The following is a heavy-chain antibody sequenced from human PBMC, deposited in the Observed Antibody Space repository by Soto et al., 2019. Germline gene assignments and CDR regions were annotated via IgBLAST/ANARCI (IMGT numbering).Heavy chain of an antibody. V-gene: IGHV4-34*01. CDR3: ARGGESRANWFDP. J-gene: IGHJ5*02. CDR2: INHSGST. D-gene: IGHD4-17*01. CDR1: GGSFSGYY. Sequence: KQSPTLSLTCAVYGGSFSGYYWSWIRQPPGKGLEWIGEINHSGSTNYNPSLKSLVTISVDTSKNQFSLKLSPVTAADTAVYYCARGGESRANWFDPWGQGTLVTVSS.